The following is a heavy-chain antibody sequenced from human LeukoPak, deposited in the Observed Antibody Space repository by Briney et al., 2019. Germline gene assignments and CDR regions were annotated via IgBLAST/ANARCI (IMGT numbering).Heavy chain of an antibody. CDR2: IIPIFGTA. J-gene: IGHJ2*01. V-gene: IGHV1-69*01. D-gene: IGHD5-18*01. Sequence: SVKVSCKASGGTFSSYANSWVRQAPGQGLEWMGGIIPIFGTANYAQKFQGRVTITADESTSTAYMELSSLRSEDTAVYYCARGPLPTQYSYGLQGLYWYFDLWGRGTLVTVSS. CDR1: GGTFSSYA. CDR3: ARGPLPTQYSYGLQGLYWYFDL.